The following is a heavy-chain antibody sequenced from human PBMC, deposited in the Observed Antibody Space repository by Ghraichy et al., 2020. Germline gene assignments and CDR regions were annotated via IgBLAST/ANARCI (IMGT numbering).Heavy chain of an antibody. V-gene: IGHV4-39*01. CDR1: GDSISSSSYY. J-gene: IGHJ4*02. CDR2: VYSTGST. Sequence: SETLSLTCTVSGDSISSSSYYWGWIRQPPGKGLEWIGSVYSTGSTYYNPSLKSRVTISVDTSKSQFSLNLKSVTASDTAVYFCASSLVRPKPCFDYWGQGTLVTVSS. CDR3: ASSLVRPKPCFDY. D-gene: IGHD6-6*01.